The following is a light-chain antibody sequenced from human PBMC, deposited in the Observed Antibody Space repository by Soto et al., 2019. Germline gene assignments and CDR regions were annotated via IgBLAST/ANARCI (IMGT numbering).Light chain of an antibody. CDR1: QSISSN. CDR2: AAS. J-gene: IGKJ1*01. Sequence: EIVMTQSPATLSVSPGERATLSCRASQSISSNLAWYQQKPGQAPRLLIYAASTRATAIPARFSGSGSGTEFTLTISSLQSEDFAVYYCQQSNNWPRTFGQGTKV. V-gene: IGKV3-15*01. CDR3: QQSNNWPRT.